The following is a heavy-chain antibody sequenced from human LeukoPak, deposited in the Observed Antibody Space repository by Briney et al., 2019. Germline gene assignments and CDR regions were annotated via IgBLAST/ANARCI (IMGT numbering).Heavy chain of an antibody. CDR2: IIPIFGTA. J-gene: IGHJ5*02. CDR1: GGTFSSYA. D-gene: IGHD5-24*01. Sequence: SVKVSCKASGGTFSSYAISWVRQAPGQGLEWMGGIIPIFGTANYAQKFQGRVTITADESTSTAYMELSSLRSEDTAVYYCARDSWYGDGYKTNWFDPWGQGTLVTVSS. V-gene: IGHV1-69*13. CDR3: ARDSWYGDGYKTNWFDP.